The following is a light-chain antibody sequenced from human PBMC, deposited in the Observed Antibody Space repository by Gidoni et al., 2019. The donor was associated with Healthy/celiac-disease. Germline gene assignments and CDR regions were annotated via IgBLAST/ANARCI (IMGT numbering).Light chain of an antibody. CDR1: QGISSY. CDR2: AAS. J-gene: IGKJ3*01. Sequence: DIQLTQSPSFLSASVGERVTITCRASQGISSYLAWYQQKPGKAPKLLIYAASTLQSGVPSRFSGSGSGTEFTLTISSLQPEDFATYYCQQLNSYPFTFXPXTKVXIK. CDR3: QQLNSYPFT. V-gene: IGKV1-9*01.